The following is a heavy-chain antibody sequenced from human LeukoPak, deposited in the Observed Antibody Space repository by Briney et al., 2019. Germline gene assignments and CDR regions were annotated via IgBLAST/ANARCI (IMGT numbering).Heavy chain of an antibody. D-gene: IGHD3-3*01. Sequence: GSSVKVSCKASGGTFSSYAISWVRQAPGQGLEWMGGIIPIFGTANYALKFQGRVTITADESTSTAYMELSSLRSEDTAVYYCARTGTIFGVVPHHESPSYGMDVWGQGTTVTVSS. J-gene: IGHJ6*02. V-gene: IGHV1-69*01. CDR1: GGTFSSYA. CDR2: IIPIFGTA. CDR3: ARTGTIFGVVPHHESPSYGMDV.